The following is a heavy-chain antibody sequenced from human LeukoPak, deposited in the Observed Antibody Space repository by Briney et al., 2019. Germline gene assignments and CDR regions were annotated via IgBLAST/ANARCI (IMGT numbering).Heavy chain of an antibody. CDR3: SRRVGGSGSYEDS. CDR2: IYYSGST. V-gene: IGHV4-59*01. CDR1: GGSISSYY. D-gene: IGHD3-10*01. Sequence: PSETLSLTCTVSGGSISSYYWSWIRQPPGKGLEWIGYIYYSGSTNYNPSLKSRVTISVDTSKNQFSLKLSSVTAAGTAVYYCSRRVGGSGSYEDSWGQGTLVTVSS. J-gene: IGHJ4*02.